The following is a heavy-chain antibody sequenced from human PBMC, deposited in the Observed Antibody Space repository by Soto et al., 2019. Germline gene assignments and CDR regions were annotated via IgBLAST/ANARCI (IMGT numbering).Heavy chain of an antibody. CDR1: GGSFSGYY. J-gene: IGHJ5*02. D-gene: IGHD3-3*01. CDR2: INHSGST. V-gene: IGHV4-34*01. CDR3: ARALRTIFGNFWFDP. Sequence: SETLSLTCAVYGGSFSGYYWSWIRQPPGKGLEWIGEINHSGSTNYNPSLKSRVTISVDTSKNQFSLKLSSVTAADTAVYYCARALRTIFGNFWFDPWGQGTLVTVSS.